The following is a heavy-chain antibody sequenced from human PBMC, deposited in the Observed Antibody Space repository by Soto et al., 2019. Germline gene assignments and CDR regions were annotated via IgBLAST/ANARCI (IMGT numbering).Heavy chain of an antibody. CDR1: GFTFSSYW. CDR3: TRPGDGFDY. D-gene: IGHD3-10*01. Sequence: EVQLVESGGGLVQPGGSLRLSCAASGFTFSSYWMHWVRQAPGKGLVWVSRIKSDGTTTYYADSVQGRFTISRDNAKNTLYLQMNSLRAEDTAVYYRTRPGDGFDYWGQGTLVTVSS. CDR2: IKSDGTTT. J-gene: IGHJ4*02. V-gene: IGHV3-74*01.